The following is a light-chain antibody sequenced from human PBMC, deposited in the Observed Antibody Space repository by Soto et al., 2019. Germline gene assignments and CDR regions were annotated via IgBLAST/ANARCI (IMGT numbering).Light chain of an antibody. CDR2: GAS. J-gene: IGKJ1*01. CDR3: HQYNTYSQT. V-gene: IGKV1-6*01. CDR1: RGIRTD. Sequence: AIQMTQSPSSLSASVGDGVTITCRASRGIRTDLGWYQQKPGKAPQLLISGASSLQSGVSSRFSGRGSGTDFTLTISSLQPEDFATYYCHQYNTYSQTFGQGTKVDIK.